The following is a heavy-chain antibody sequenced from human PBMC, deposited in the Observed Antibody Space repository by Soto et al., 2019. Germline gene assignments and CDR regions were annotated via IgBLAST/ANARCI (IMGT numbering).Heavy chain of an antibody. V-gene: IGHV4-61*08. Sequence: TLSLTCTVSGGSVSSGDYYWSWIRQPPGKGLEWIGYVHYSGSTKYNPSLESRVTISVDTSKNQFSLKLNSVTAADTVVYYCARVAASGSWVFDYWGQGTLVTVSS. CDR2: VHYSGST. CDR1: GGSVSSGDYY. D-gene: IGHD6-13*01. CDR3: ARVAASGSWVFDY. J-gene: IGHJ4*02.